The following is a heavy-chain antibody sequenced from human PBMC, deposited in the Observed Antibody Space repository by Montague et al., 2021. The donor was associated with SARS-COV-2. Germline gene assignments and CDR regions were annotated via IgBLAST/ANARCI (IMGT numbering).Heavy chain of an antibody. D-gene: IGHD3-10*01. V-gene: IGHV4-34*01. CDR3: ARRGSSVWGVTVSAELDY. CDR2: INQSGRT. J-gene: IGHJ4*02. Sequence: SETLSLTCAVYGGSFSSYYWNWVRQPPEKGLEWIGEINQSGRTNNNPSPKSRVIISVDTSRNQFSLKLSSVTAADTAVYYCARRGSSVWGVTVSAELDYWGQGILVIVSS. CDR1: GGSFSSYY.